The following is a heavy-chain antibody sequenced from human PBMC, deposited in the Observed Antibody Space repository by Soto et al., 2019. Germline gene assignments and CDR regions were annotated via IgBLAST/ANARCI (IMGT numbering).Heavy chain of an antibody. Sequence: RSLTCTVSGGSITGHYWSWFRQPPGKRLEWIGDIYYRGSTNYNSSLKSRLTISLDTSKNQFSLKLTSVTTADTAVYYCARANYFDSWGQGALVTVSS. J-gene: IGHJ4*02. CDR1: GGSITGHY. CDR3: ARANYFDS. V-gene: IGHV4-59*11. CDR2: IYYRGST.